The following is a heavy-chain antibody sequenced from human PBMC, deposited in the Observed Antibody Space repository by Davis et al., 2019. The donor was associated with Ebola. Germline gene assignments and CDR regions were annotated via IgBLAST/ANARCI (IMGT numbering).Heavy chain of an antibody. CDR2: IRYDGSNK. Sequence: GESLKISCAASGFTFSSYGMHWVRQAPGKGLEWVAFIRYDGSNKYYADSVKGRFTISRDNSKNTLYLQMNSLRAEDTAVYYCARDPRIVGATDAFDIWGQGTMVTVSS. D-gene: IGHD1-26*01. CDR1: GFTFSSYG. V-gene: IGHV3-30*02. J-gene: IGHJ3*02. CDR3: ARDPRIVGATDAFDI.